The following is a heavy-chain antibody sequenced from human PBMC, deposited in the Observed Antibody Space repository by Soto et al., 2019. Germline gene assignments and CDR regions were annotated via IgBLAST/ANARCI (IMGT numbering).Heavy chain of an antibody. CDR2: IYYSGST. J-gene: IGHJ6*02. CDR3: ARGRADIVVVPGRTGKADEYYYYYGMDV. Sequence: SETLSLTCTVSGGSVSSGSYYWSWIRQPPGKGLEWIGYIYYSGSTNYNPSLKSRVTISVDTSKNQFSLKLSSVTAADTAVYYCARGRADIVVVPGRTGKADEYYYYYGMDVWGQGTTVTAP. V-gene: IGHV4-61*01. CDR1: GGSVSSGSYY. D-gene: IGHD2-2*01.